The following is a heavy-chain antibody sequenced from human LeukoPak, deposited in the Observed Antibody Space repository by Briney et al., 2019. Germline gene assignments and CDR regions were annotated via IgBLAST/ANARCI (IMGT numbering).Heavy chain of an antibody. Sequence: GESLKISCKGSGYTFTSYWIGWVRQMPGQGLESMGIIYPGDADTRYSPSFQGQVTISADKSISTAYLQWSSLKASDSAMYYCARLRDGYSDCWGQGTLATVSS. J-gene: IGHJ4*02. CDR3: ARLRDGYSDC. D-gene: IGHD5-24*01. V-gene: IGHV5-51*01. CDR1: GYTFTSYW. CDR2: IYPGDADT.